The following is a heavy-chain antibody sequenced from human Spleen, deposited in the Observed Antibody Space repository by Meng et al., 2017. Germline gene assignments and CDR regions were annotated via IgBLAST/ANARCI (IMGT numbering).Heavy chain of an antibody. CDR1: GYNFPDYY. Sequence: ASVKVSCKPSGYNFPDYYIHWVRQAPGQGLEWMGRINPDSGATIYAQSFQGRVTMTRDMSISTAYMELTSLRSDDTAVYYCARPIRERYRMFDYWGQGTLVTVSS. V-gene: IGHV1-2*06. D-gene: IGHD4-11*01. CDR2: INPDSGAT. CDR3: ARPIRERYRMFDY. J-gene: IGHJ4*02.